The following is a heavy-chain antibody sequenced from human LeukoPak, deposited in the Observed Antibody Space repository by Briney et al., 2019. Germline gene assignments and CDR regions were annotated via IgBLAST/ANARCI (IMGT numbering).Heavy chain of an antibody. J-gene: IGHJ6*03. V-gene: IGHV3-64*01. CDR2: IGSNGDST. D-gene: IGHD4-11*01. Sequence: QPGGSLRLSCAASGFTFVDYAMHWVRQAPGKGLEYVSGIGSNGDSTYYANSVKGRFTMSRDNSKHTLYLQMGSLRTEDLAVYYCARGYSNLYYFYMDVWGKGTTVTVSS. CDR3: ARGYSNLYYFYMDV. CDR1: GFTFVDYA.